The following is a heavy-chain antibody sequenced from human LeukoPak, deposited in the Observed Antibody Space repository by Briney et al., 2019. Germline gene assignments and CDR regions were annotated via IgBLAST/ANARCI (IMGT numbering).Heavy chain of an antibody. J-gene: IGHJ5*02. CDR2: IYYSGST. CDR3: ARDPYDYSNYGPTNWFDP. D-gene: IGHD4-11*01. CDR1: GGSISSYY. V-gene: IGHV4-59*01. Sequence: SETLSLTCTVSGGSISSYYWSWIRQPPGKGLEWIGYIYYSGSTNYNPSLKSRVTISVDTSKNQFSLKLSSVTAADTAVYYCARDPYDYSNYGPTNWFDPWGQGTLVTVSS.